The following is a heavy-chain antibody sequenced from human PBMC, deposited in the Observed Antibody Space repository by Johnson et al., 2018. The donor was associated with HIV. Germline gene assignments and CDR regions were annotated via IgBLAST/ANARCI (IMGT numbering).Heavy chain of an antibody. Sequence: MHLVESGGGLVQPGGSLRLSCSASRFTFNNYWMSWVRQAPGRGLEWVANIKQDGSEKFYVDSVKGRFTISRDNAENSLYLQMNSLRAEDTAVYYCARANYYHNWGQGTMVTVSS. J-gene: IGHJ3*02. V-gene: IGHV3-7*01. CDR1: RFTFNNYW. D-gene: IGHD3-10*01. CDR2: IKQDGSEK. CDR3: ARANYYHN.